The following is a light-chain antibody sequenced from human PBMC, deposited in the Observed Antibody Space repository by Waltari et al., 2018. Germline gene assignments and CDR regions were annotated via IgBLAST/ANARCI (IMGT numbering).Light chain of an antibody. V-gene: IGLV1-44*01. CDR1: SSNIGRNT. CDR3: AAWDASLTGWV. J-gene: IGLJ2*01. CDR2: SNK. Sequence: QSVLTQPPSASGTPGQRVTISCSGSSSNIGRNTVNWYQQPPGTAPKLLIHSNKHRPSGVPDRYSVSRSGTSASLAISGLQSEDEADYYCAAWDASLTGWVFGGGTKLTVL.